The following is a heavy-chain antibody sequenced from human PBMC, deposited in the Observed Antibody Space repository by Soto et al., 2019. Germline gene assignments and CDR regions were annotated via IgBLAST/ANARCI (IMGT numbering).Heavy chain of an antibody. Sequence: SETLYLTCAVYGGSFSGYYWSWIRQPPGKGLEWIGEINHSGSANYNPSLKSRVTISVDTSKNQFSLKLSSVTAADTAVYYCARGAGMVRTRKIDYCGQGTLVTVSS. J-gene: IGHJ4*02. V-gene: IGHV4-34*01. CDR3: ARGAGMVRTRKIDY. CDR1: GGSFSGYY. CDR2: INHSGSA. D-gene: IGHD3-10*01.